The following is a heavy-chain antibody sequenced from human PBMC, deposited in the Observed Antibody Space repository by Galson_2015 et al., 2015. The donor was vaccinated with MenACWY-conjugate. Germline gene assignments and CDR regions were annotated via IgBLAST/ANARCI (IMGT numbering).Heavy chain of an antibody. Sequence: SETLSLTCTVSGGSISSYYWSWIRQPPGKGLEWIGYIYYSGSTNYNPSLKSRVTMSVDTSKNQFSLKLSSVTAADTAVYYCARDPLGSGSYRGWGYYGMDVWGRGTTVTVSS. CDR1: GGSISSYY. J-gene: IGHJ6*02. CDR3: ARDPLGSGSYRGWGYYGMDV. D-gene: IGHD1-26*01. CDR2: IYYSGST. V-gene: IGHV4-59*01.